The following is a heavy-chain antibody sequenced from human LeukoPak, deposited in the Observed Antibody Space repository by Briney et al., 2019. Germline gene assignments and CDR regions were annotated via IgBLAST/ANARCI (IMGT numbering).Heavy chain of an antibody. D-gene: IGHD2-15*01. CDR1: GFTFSSYG. CDR2: TSGCGDDT. J-gene: IGHJ4*02. V-gene: IGHV3-23*01. Sequence: GGSLRLSCVASGFTFSSYGMSWVRQAPGKGLEWVSSTSGCGDDTYYADSVKGRFTLSRDNSKNTLYLQMNSLRADDTAVYYCAKKRSSGGATQFDYWGQGTLVTVSS. CDR3: AKKRSSGGATQFDY.